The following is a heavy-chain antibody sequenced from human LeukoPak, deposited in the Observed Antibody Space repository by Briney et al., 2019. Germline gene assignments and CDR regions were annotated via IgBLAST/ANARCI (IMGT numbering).Heavy chain of an antibody. Sequence: SETLSLTCAVSGGSISNNNWWGWVRQSPGKGLEWIGEIYHSGSTNYNPSLKSRVTISVDKSKNQFSLKLTSVTAADTAVYYCARATVTTFNWFDPWGQGTVVTVSS. J-gene: IGHJ5*02. CDR3: ARATVTTFNWFDP. CDR1: GGSISNNNW. CDR2: IYHSGST. V-gene: IGHV4-4*02. D-gene: IGHD4-17*01.